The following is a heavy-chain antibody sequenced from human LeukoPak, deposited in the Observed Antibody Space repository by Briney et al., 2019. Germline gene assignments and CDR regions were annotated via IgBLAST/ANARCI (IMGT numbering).Heavy chain of an antibody. Sequence: PSETLSLTCAVYGGSFSGYYWSWIRQPPGKGLEWIGEINHSGSTNYNPSLKSRVTISVDTSKNQFSLKLSSVTAADTAVYYCAREHRLRYDYWGQGTLVTVSS. CDR3: AREHRLRYDY. CDR1: GGSFSGYY. CDR2: INHSGST. V-gene: IGHV4-34*01. D-gene: IGHD6-25*01. J-gene: IGHJ4*02.